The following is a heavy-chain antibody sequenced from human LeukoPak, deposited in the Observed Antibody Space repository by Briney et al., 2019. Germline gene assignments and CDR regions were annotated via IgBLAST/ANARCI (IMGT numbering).Heavy chain of an antibody. CDR1: GGSISSYY. CDR2: IYTSGST. V-gene: IGHV4-4*09. J-gene: IGHJ5*02. Sequence: SETLSLTCTVSGGSISSYYWSWIRQPPGKGLGWIGYIYTSGSTNYNPSLKSRVTISVDTSKNQFSLKLSSVTAADTAVYYCARSGVIGGGNWFDPWGQGTLVTVSS. D-gene: IGHD3-10*01. CDR3: ARSGVIGGGNWFDP.